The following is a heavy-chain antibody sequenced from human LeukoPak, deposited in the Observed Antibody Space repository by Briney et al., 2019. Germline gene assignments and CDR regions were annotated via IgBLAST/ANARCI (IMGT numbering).Heavy chain of an antibody. CDR2: VYPADSDT. V-gene: IGHV5-51*01. CDR1: GNSFTNHW. J-gene: IGHJ4*02. D-gene: IGHD6-13*01. CDR3: ARHGVIAAPFDY. Sequence: GESLKISCKVSGNSFTNHWIGWVRQMPGKGLEWMGIVYPADSDTRYSPSFQGQVTISADKSINTAYLQWSSLKASDTAMYYCARHGVIAAPFDYWGQGTLVTVSS.